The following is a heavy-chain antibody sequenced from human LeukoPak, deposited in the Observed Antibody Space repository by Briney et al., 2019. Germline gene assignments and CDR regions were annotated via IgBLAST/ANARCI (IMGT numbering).Heavy chain of an antibody. J-gene: IGHJ4*02. CDR2: INWNAGST. Sequence: PGGSLRLSCAASGFTFADYGMSWVRQAPGKGLEWASGINWNAGSTNYADSVKGRFTISGDNAKNSLYLQMNSLRAEDTALYYCARGAFYSSGWYENYWGQGTLVTVSS. CDR3: ARGAFYSSGWYENY. D-gene: IGHD6-19*01. V-gene: IGHV3-20*04. CDR1: GFTFADYG.